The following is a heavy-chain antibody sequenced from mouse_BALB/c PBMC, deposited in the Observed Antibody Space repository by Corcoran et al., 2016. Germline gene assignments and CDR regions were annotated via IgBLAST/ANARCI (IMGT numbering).Heavy chain of an antibody. CDR2: ISYDGSN. D-gene: IGHD2-12*01. Sequence: DEQLQASGPGLVKPSKTLSLTCSFSGYSITSGYYWNWIRQFPGNKLEWMGYISYDGSNNYNPSLKNRISITRDTSKNQFFLKLNSVTTEDTATYYCARSDDHYAMDYWGQGTSVTVSS. J-gene: IGHJ4*01. CDR3: ARSDDHYAMDY. V-gene: IGHV3-6*02. CDR1: GYSITSGYY.